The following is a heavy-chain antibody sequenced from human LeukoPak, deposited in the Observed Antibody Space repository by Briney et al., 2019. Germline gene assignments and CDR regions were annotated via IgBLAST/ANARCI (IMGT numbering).Heavy chain of an antibody. Sequence: SETLSLTCTVSGGSISSYYWSWIRQPPGKGLEWIGYIYYSGSTNYNPSLKSRVTISVDTSKNQFSLKLSSVTAADTAVYYCARGSNTYYYDSSGYRNFDYWGQGTLVTVSS. CDR3: ARGSNTYYYDSSGYRNFDY. CDR1: GGSISSYY. J-gene: IGHJ4*02. V-gene: IGHV4-59*01. D-gene: IGHD3-22*01. CDR2: IYYSGST.